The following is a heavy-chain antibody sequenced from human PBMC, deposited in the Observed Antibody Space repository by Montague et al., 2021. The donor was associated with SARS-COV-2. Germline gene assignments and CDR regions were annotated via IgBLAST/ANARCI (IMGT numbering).Heavy chain of an antibody. CDR2: VYYTGST. D-gene: IGHD1-14*01. J-gene: IGHJ4*02. V-gene: IGHV4-59*01. CDR1: GGSIAGYY. CDR3: ARARNTCFVAAGMDYFDS. Sequence: SETLSLTCGVYGGSIAGYYWSWIRQPPGKGLEWIGDVYYTGSTKYNPSLKTRVTLSLDTPKNHFSLKLASVTAADTAVYYCARARNTCFVAAGMDYFDSWGQGTLVTVSS.